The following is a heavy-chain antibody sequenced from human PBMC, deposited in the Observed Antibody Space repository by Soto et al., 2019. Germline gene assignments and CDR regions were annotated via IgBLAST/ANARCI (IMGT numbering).Heavy chain of an antibody. CDR3: TSHGWGKVY. J-gene: IGHJ4*02. CDR2: ITTKTYGGTT. CDR1: GFIFGDYA. Sequence: GGSLRLSCTASGFIFGDYATTWFRQAPGKGLEWVGFITTKTYGGTTEYAAAVEGRFTISRDDSKSIAYLYMDSLKTEDTAVYYCTSHGWGKVYWGQGTLVTVSS. V-gene: IGHV3-49*03. D-gene: IGHD3-16*01.